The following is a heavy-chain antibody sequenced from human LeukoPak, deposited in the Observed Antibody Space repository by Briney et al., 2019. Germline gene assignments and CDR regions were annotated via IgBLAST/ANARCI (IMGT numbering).Heavy chain of an antibody. CDR2: IYTSGST. CDR3: ARGPSSGYPLALFDY. D-gene: IGHD3-22*01. V-gene: IGHV4-4*07. J-gene: IGHJ4*02. Sequence: SETLSLTCTVSGGPISSYYWSWIRQPAGKGLEWIGRIYTSGSTNYNPSLKSRVTMSVDTSKNQFSLKLSSVTAADTAVYYCARGPSSGYPLALFDYWGQGTLVTVSS. CDR1: GGPISSYY.